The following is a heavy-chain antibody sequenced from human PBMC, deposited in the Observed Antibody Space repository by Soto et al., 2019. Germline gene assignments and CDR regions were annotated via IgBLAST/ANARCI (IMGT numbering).Heavy chain of an antibody. V-gene: IGHV3-33*01. CDR2: IWYDGSNK. Sequence: GGSLRLSCAASGFTFSSYGMHWVRQAPGKGLEWVAVIWYDGSNKYYADSVKGRFTISRDNSKNTLYLQMNSLRAEDTAVYYCARDLGPSSWPNDRFDYWGQGTLVTVSS. CDR3: ARDLGPSSWPNDRFDY. D-gene: IGHD6-13*01. J-gene: IGHJ4*02. CDR1: GFTFSSYG.